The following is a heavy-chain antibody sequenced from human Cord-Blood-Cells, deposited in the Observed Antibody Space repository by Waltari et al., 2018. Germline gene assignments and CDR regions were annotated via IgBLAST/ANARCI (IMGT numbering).Heavy chain of an antibody. CDR1: GGSIISYY. CDR2: IYTSGST. V-gene: IGHV4-4*07. D-gene: IGHD6-19*01. CDR3: ARGIAVAGYNWFDP. J-gene: IGHJ5*02. Sequence: QVQLQESGPGLVKPSETLSLTCTVSGGSIISYYWSWIRQPAGKGLEWIGHIYTSGSTNYNPSLKSRVTMSVDTSKNQFSLKLSSVTAADTAVYYCARGIAVAGYNWFDPWGQGTLVTVSS.